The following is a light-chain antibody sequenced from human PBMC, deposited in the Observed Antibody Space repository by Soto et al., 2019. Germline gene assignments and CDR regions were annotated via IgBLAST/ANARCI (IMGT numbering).Light chain of an antibody. CDR1: QSISSW. CDR3: QQYNSYSLTWT. CDR2: DAS. J-gene: IGKJ1*01. V-gene: IGKV1-5*01. Sequence: DIQMTQSPSTLSASVGDRVTITCRASQSISSWLAWYQQKPGKAPKLLIYDASSLESGVPSRFSGSGSGTEFSRTISGLQPDDFATYYCQQYNSYSLTWTFGQGTKVEIK.